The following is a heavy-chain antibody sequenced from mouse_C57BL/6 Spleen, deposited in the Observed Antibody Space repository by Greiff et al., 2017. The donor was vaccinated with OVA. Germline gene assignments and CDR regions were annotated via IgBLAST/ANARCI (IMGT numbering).Heavy chain of an antibody. V-gene: IGHV1-50*01. CDR3: ASGTTVFYDYAMDY. Sequence: VQLQQPGAELVKPGASVKLSCKASGYTFTSYWMQWVKQRPGQGLEWIGEIDPSDSYTNYNQKFKGKATLTVDTSSSTAYMQLSSLTSEDSAVYYFASGTTVFYDYAMDYWGQGTSVTVSS. CDR1: GYTFTSYW. CDR2: IDPSDSYT. J-gene: IGHJ4*01. D-gene: IGHD1-1*01.